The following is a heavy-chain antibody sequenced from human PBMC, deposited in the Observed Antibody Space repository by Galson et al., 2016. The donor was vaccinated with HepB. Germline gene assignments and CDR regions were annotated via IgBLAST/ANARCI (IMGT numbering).Heavy chain of an antibody. CDR3: ASLFETRFGSGSYY. CDR1: GFTFSSYS. D-gene: IGHD1-26*01. J-gene: IGHJ4*02. CDR2: ISISSYK. Sequence: SLRLSCAASGFTFSSYSVNWVRQAPGKGLEWVSSISISSYKCYADSVKGRFTISRDNAKNSLYLQMNSLRPEDTAVYYCASLFETRFGSGSYYWGQGTLVTVSS. V-gene: IGHV3-21*01.